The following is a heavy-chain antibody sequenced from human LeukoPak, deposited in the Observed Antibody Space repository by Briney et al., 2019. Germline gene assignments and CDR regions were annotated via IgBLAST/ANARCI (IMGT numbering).Heavy chain of an antibody. D-gene: IGHD3-9*01. Sequence: PGGSLRLSCAASGFTFSSYSMTWVRQAPGKGLEWVSSISSSSSYIYYADSVKGRFTISRDNAKNSLYLQMSSLRAEDTAVYYCARGIKNYDILTGYYITGEDYFDYWGQGTLVTVSS. CDR2: ISSSSSYI. CDR1: GFTFSSYS. J-gene: IGHJ4*02. V-gene: IGHV3-21*01. CDR3: ARGIKNYDILTGYYITGEDYFDY.